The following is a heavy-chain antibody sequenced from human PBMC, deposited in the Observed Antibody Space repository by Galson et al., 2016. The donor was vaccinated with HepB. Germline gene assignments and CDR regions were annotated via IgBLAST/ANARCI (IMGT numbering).Heavy chain of an antibody. CDR2: ISGSGRTT. CDR3: AKDVNLGHASDF. V-gene: IGHV3-23*01. J-gene: IGHJ3*01. Sequence: SLRLSCAASGFTFSSYAMTWVRRAPGKGLEWVSTISGSGRTTYYADFVKGLFTISRDNSKRTQYLQMSSLRADDTAVYHGAKDVNLGHASDFWGQGTMGTVAS. CDR1: GFTFSSYA.